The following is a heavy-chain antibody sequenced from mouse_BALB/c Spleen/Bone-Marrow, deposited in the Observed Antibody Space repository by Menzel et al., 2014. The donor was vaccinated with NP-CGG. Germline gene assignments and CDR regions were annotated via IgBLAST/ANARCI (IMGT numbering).Heavy chain of an antibody. CDR1: GDSITGGY. Sequence: EVQLQQSGPSLVKPSQTLSLTCSVTGDSITGGYWHWIRKLPGNKLECMGYISYRGTTYYNPSLKSRISITRDTSKNQYCLELNSVAAEDTATYYCARTGFFDVWGAGTTVTVSS. V-gene: IGHV3-8*02. J-gene: IGHJ1*01. CDR2: ISYRGTT. CDR3: ARTGFFDV.